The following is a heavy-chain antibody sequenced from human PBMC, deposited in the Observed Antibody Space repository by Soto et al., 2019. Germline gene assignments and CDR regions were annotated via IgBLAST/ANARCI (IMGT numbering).Heavy chain of an antibody. CDR2: IIPILGIA. CDR1: GGTFSSYT. J-gene: IGHJ4*02. CDR3: ERGIAAAEANYFAY. Sequence: QVQLVQSGAEVKKPGSSVKVSCKASGGTFSSYTISWVRQAPGQGLEWMGRIIPILGIANYAQKCQGRVTITADKSTSAAYIELSSLRSEDTAVYYVERGIAAAEANYFAYWGQGNLVTVSS. D-gene: IGHD6-13*01. V-gene: IGHV1-69*02.